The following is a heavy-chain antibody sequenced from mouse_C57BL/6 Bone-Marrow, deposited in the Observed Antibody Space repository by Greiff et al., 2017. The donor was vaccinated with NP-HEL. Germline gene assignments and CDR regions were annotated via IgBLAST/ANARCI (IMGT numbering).Heavy chain of an antibody. CDR1: GFTFSSYA. J-gene: IGHJ2*01. D-gene: IGHD4-1*01. CDR2: ISDGGSYT. Sequence: EVMLVESGGGLVKPGGSLKLSCAASGFTFSSYAMSWVRQTPEKRLEWVATISDGGSYTYYPDNVKGRFTISRDNAKNNLYLQMSHLKSEDTAMYYCARDGRLGRDYFDYWGQGTTLTVSS. CDR3: ARDGRLGRDYFDY. V-gene: IGHV5-4*01.